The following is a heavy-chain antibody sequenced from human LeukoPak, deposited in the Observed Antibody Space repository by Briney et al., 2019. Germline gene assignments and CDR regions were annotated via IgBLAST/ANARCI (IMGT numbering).Heavy chain of an antibody. V-gene: IGHV4-34*01. CDR1: GGSFSGYY. J-gene: IGHJ4*02. CDR3: ACRTGYYLVY. D-gene: IGHD3/OR15-3a*01. CDR2: INHSGST. Sequence: SETLSLTCAVYGGSFSGYYWSWIRQPPGKGLEWIGEINHSGSTNYNPPLKSRVTISVDTSKNQFSLKLSSVTAADTAVYYCACRTGYYLVYWGQGTLVTVSS.